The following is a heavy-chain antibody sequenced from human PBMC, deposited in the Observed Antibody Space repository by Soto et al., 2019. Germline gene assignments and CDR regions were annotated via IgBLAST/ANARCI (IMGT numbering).Heavy chain of an antibody. J-gene: IGHJ6*02. Sequence: GSSVNVSCKASGGTFSSYAISWVRQAPGQGLEWMGGIIPIFGTANYAQKFQGRVTITADESTSTAYMELSSLRSEDTAVYYCAREDPDIAAANYYYYYGMDVWGQGTTVTVSS. V-gene: IGHV1-69*13. CDR3: AREDPDIAAANYYYYYGMDV. CDR1: GGTFSSYA. CDR2: IIPIFGTA. D-gene: IGHD6-13*01.